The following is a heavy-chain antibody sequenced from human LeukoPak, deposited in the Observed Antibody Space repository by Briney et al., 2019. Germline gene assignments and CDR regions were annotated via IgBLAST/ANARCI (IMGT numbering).Heavy chain of an antibody. Sequence: SETLSLTCTVSGGSISSSSYYWGWIRQPPGKGLEWIGSILYSGSTYYNPSLKSRVTISVDTSKNQFSLKLTSVTAADTAVYYCARGEWEPLSHFDYWGQGTLVTVSS. J-gene: IGHJ4*02. D-gene: IGHD1-26*01. V-gene: IGHV4-39*07. CDR3: ARGEWEPLSHFDY. CDR1: GGSISSSSYY. CDR2: ILYSGST.